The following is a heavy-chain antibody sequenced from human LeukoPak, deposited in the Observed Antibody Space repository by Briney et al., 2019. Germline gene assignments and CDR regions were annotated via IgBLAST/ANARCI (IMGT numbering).Heavy chain of an antibody. CDR1: GDSVSRDSIA. CDR3: SRYTSSWYFDS. Sequence: SQRLSLTCALSGDSVSRDSIAWDWIRQSPSRGLEWLGRTYYKSAWYNDYAVSVKGRIIINPDTSKNQFSLQLNSVTPEDTAVYYCSRYTSSWYFDSWGQGTLVTVSS. J-gene: IGHJ4*02. V-gene: IGHV6-1*01. CDR2: TYYKSAWYN. D-gene: IGHD6-13*01.